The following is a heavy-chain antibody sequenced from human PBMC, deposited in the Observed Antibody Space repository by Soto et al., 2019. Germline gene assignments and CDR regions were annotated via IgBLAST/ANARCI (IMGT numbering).Heavy chain of an antibody. J-gene: IGHJ3*02. Sequence: PXGTLSLTCTVSSGSIGTYFWSGIRQPPGKGLEWIGYIYYSGTTNYNPSLKSRVTIFLDTSKNQFSLRLSSVTAADTAVYYCARGRGGTYDAFDIWGQGTLVTVSS. D-gene: IGHD1-1*01. CDR3: ARGRGGTYDAFDI. CDR1: SGSIGTYF. CDR2: IYYSGTT. V-gene: IGHV4-59*01.